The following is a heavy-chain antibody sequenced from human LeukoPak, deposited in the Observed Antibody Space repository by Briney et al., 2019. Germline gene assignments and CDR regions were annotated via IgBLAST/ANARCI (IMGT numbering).Heavy chain of an antibody. D-gene: IGHD2-15*01. V-gene: IGHV3-53*01. Sequence: GGSLRLSCAASGFTVSSNSWSWVRQAPGKGLEWVSFISSGGNTDHSDSAKGRFTISRDNSKNTLYLQMNSLRAEDTAIYYCARRAGEYSHPYDYWGQGTLVTVSS. CDR3: ARRAGEYSHPYDY. CDR2: ISSGGNT. J-gene: IGHJ4*02. CDR1: GFTVSSNS.